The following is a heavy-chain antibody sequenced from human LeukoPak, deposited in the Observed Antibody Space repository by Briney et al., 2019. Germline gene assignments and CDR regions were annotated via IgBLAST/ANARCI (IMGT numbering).Heavy chain of an antibody. CDR2: INTDGSST. J-gene: IGHJ4*02. CDR1: EFAFSTYW. D-gene: IGHD2-15*01. CDR3: ATLGGNFGY. V-gene: IGHV3-74*01. Sequence: GGSLRLSRAASEFAFSTYWMHWVRQTPGKGQVWLSRINTDGSSTIYADSVEGRFTISRDNAKNMLYLQMNSLRADDTAVYYCATLGGNFGYWGQGTLVTVSS.